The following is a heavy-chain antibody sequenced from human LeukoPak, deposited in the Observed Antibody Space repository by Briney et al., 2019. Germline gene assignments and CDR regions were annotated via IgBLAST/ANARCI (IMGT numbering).Heavy chain of an antibody. V-gene: IGHV3-7*01. CDR2: IRQDEGEK. D-gene: IGHD5-12*01. J-gene: IGHJ4*02. Sequence: GGSLRLSCAASGFNFISHWMTWVRQAPGKGLEWVANIRQDEGEKYYADSVTGRFTISRDNAKNAVYLQMDGLRAEDTAEYYCARDYGHSGYDYLLYYWGQGTLVTVSS. CDR3: ARDYGHSGYDYLLYY. CDR1: GFNFISHW.